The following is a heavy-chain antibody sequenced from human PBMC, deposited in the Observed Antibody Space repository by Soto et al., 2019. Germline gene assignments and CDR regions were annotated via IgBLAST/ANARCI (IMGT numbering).Heavy chain of an antibody. CDR3: ARDFGGYYSGVYCYGMDV. V-gene: IGHV3-30-3*01. CDR1: GFTFSSYA. Sequence: QVQLVESGGGVVQPGRSLRLSCAASGFTFSSYAMHWVRQAPGKGLEWVAVISYDGSNKYYADSVKGRFTISRDNPKNPLYLQMNSVRDEDTAVYYCARDFGGYYSGVYCYGMDVWGQGTTVNVSS. D-gene: IGHD1-26*01. J-gene: IGHJ6*02. CDR2: ISYDGSNK.